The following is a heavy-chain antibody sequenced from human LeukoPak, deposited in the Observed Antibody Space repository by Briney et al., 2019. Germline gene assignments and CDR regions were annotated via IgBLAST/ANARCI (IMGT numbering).Heavy chain of an antibody. CDR1: GFTFSSYA. Sequence: PGGSLRLSCAASGFTFSSYAMSWVRQAPGKGLEWVSAISGSGGSTYYADSVKGQFTISRDNSKNTLYLQMNSLRAEDTAVYYCAKDSIVVVPAARFDPWGQGTLVTVSS. D-gene: IGHD2-2*01. V-gene: IGHV3-23*01. J-gene: IGHJ5*02. CDR2: ISGSGGST. CDR3: AKDSIVVVPAARFDP.